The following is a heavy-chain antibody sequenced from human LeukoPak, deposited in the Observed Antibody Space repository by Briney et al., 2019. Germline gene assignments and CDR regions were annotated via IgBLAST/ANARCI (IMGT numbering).Heavy chain of an antibody. CDR3: AKDRLGALLYFDS. Sequence: GGSLRLSCAASGFTVSSNEMSWVRQAPGKGLEWVSAISGSGGTTYYADSVKGRFTISRDNSMNTLYLQMNSLRAEDTAVYSCAKDRLGALLYFDSWGQGTLVTVSS. CDR1: GFTVSSNE. J-gene: IGHJ4*02. CDR2: ISGSGGTT. V-gene: IGHV3-23*01. D-gene: IGHD1-26*01.